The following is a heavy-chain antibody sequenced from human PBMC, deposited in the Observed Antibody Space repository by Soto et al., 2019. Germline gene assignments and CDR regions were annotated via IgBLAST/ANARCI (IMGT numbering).Heavy chain of an antibody. CDR3: ARARTYYYDSSGYYYSGYYYYGMDV. V-gene: IGHV4-30-4*01. J-gene: IGHJ6*02. D-gene: IGHD3-22*01. CDR1: GGSISSGDYY. CDR2: IYYSGST. Sequence: PSETLSLTCTVSGGSISSGDYYWSWIRQPPGKGLEWIGYIYYSGSTYYNPSLKSRVTISVDTSKNQFSLKLSSVTAADTAVYYCARARTYYYDSSGYYYSGYYYYGMDVWGQGTTVTVSS.